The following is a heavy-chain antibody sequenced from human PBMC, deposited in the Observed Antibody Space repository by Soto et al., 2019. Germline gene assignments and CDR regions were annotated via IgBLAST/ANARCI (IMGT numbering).Heavy chain of an antibody. Sequence: ASVKVSCKASGYTFTGYYMHWVRQAPGQGLEWMGWINPNSGGTNYAQKFQGRVTMTRDTSISTAYMELSRLRSDDTAMYYCAAAGGPYYDFWSGYRGYYYGMDVWGQGTTVTVSS. V-gene: IGHV1-2*02. CDR1: GYTFTGYY. CDR2: INPNSGGT. D-gene: IGHD3-3*01. J-gene: IGHJ6*02. CDR3: AAAGGPYYDFWSGYRGYYYGMDV.